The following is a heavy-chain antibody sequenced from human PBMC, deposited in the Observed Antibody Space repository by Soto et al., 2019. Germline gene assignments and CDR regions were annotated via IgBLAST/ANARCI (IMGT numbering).Heavy chain of an antibody. V-gene: IGHV4-59*01. CDR2: IYYSGST. CDR3: ARVGSGYYYTTLPFAY. J-gene: IGHJ4*02. D-gene: IGHD3-22*01. CDR1: GGSISSYY. Sequence: SETLSLTCTVSGGSISSYYWSWIRQPPGKGLEWIGYIYYSGSTNYNPSLKSRVTISVDTSKNQFSLKLSSVTAADTAVYYCARVGSGYYYTTLPFAYWSQGTLVTVSS.